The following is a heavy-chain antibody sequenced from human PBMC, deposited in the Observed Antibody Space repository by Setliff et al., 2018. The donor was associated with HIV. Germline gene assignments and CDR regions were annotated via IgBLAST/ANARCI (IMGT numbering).Heavy chain of an antibody. CDR1: GYSISSSYW. J-gene: IGHJ6*02. CDR3: ARASGHGAHQGMDV. CDR2: IYKGGST. D-gene: IGHD4-17*01. Sequence: SETLSLTCVVSGYSISSSYWWGWIRQPPGKGLEWIGWIGYIYKGGSTYYNPSLKSRVTMSEDTSKNQFSLKLRSVTAVDTAVYYCARASGHGAHQGMDVWGQGTTVTV. V-gene: IGHV4-28*03.